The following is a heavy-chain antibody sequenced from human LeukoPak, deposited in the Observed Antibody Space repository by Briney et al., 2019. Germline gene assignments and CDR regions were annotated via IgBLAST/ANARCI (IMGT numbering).Heavy chain of an antibody. CDR3: ARDWGYCSGGSCYYFDY. CDR2: ISSSGSTI. J-gene: IGHJ4*02. CDR1: GFTFSDYH. Sequence: GGSLRLSCAASGFTFSDYHMSWLRQAPGEGLEGVSYISSSGSTIYYADSVKGRFTISRDNAKNSLYLQMNSLRAEDTAVYYCARDWGYCSGGSCYYFDYWGQGTLVTVSS. V-gene: IGHV3-11*01. D-gene: IGHD2-15*01.